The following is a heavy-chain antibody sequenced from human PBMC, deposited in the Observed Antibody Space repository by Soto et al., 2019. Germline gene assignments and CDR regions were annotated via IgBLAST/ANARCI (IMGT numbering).Heavy chain of an antibody. CDR3: VSQRTSVLTQAYFDY. J-gene: IGHJ4*02. D-gene: IGHD2-8*01. Sequence: SETLSLTCTVSGGSVSNSNYYGVWIRQSPGKGLEWIGSVYYRGRSYSKSSVKSRVTISVDTSKNQFSLNLNSVTASDTAVYYCVSQRTSVLTQAYFDYWGPGALVTVSS. CDR2: VYYRGRS. V-gene: IGHV4-39*01. CDR1: GGSVSNSNYY.